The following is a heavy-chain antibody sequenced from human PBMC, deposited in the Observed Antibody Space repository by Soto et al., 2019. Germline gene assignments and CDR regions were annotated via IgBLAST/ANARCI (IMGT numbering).Heavy chain of an antibody. CDR1: GYTFTSYY. CDR2: INPSGGST. V-gene: IGHV1-46*01. D-gene: IGHD3-9*01. J-gene: IGHJ6*02. Sequence: GASVKVSCKASGYTFTSYYMHWVRQAPGQGLEWMGIINPSGGSTSYAQKFQGRVTMTRDTSTSTVYMELSSLRSEDTAVYYCARGPSDILTGYYDVVPGNYGMDVWGQGTTVTVSS. CDR3: ARGPSDILTGYYDVVPGNYGMDV.